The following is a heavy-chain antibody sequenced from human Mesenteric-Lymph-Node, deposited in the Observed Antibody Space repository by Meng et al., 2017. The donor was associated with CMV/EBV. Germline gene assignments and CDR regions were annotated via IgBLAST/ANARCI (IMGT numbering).Heavy chain of an antibody. CDR1: GFTFSNAW. CDR2: VSDNGGHT. V-gene: IGHV3-23*01. CDR3: AKAQGTRGTTGAKYFDY. D-gene: IGHD1-7*01. J-gene: IGHJ4*02. Sequence: GESLKISCAASGFTFSNAWMSWVRQAPGKGLEWVSTVSDNGGHTYYPDSVKGRFTISRDNSKNTLYLQMNSLRAEDTAVYYCAKAQGTRGTTGAKYFDYWGQGTLVTVSS.